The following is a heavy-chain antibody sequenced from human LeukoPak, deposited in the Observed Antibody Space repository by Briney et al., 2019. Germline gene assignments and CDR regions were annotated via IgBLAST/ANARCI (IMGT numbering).Heavy chain of an antibody. J-gene: IGHJ4*02. V-gene: IGHV4-34*01. Sequence: SETLSLTCAVYGGSFSGYYWSWIRQPPGKGLEWIGEINHSGSTNYNPSLKSRVTISVDTSKNQFSLKLSSVTAADTAVYYCARVQGRYFDYWGQGTLVTVSS. CDR1: GGSFSGYY. CDR3: ARVQGRYFDY. CDR2: INHSGST.